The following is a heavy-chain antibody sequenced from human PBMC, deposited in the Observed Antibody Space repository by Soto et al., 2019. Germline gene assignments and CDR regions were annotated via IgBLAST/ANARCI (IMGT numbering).Heavy chain of an antibody. CDR2: IYYSGST. CDR1: GGSISSYY. CDR3: GRDRGYGDFQNWFDH. Sequence: SETLSLTCTVSGGSISSYYWSWIRQPPGKGLEWIGYIYYSGSTNYNPSLKSRVTISVDTSKNQFSLKLSSVTAADTAVYYCGRDRGYGDFQNWFDHWGQGTLVTVSS. J-gene: IGHJ5*02. D-gene: IGHD4-17*01. V-gene: IGHV4-59*01.